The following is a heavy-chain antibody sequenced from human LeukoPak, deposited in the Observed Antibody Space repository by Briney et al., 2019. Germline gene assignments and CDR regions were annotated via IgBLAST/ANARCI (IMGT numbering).Heavy chain of an antibody. V-gene: IGHV1-69*05. CDR1: GGTFSSYA. CDR3: ARCKGLRFLEWLCDAFDI. CDR2: IIPIFGTA. J-gene: IGHJ3*02. Sequence: GASVKVSCKASGGTFSSYAISWVRQAPGQGLEWMGGIIPIFGTANYAQKFQGRVTITTDESTSTAYMELSSLRSEDTAVYYCARCKGLRFLEWLCDAFDIWGQGTMVTVSS. D-gene: IGHD3-3*01.